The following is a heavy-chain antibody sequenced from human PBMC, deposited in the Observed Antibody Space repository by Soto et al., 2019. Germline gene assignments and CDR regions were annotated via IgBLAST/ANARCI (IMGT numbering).Heavy chain of an antibody. V-gene: IGHV1-18*01. J-gene: IGHJ4*02. Sequence: ASVKVSCKASGYTFTSYGISWVRQAPGQGLEWMGWISAYNGNTNYAQKLQGRVTMTTDTSTSTAYMELRSLRSDDTAVYYCARDPGGCSGGSCYVLFDYWGQGTLVTVSS. CDR2: ISAYNGNT. CDR3: ARDPGGCSGGSCYVLFDY. D-gene: IGHD2-15*01. CDR1: GYTFTSYG.